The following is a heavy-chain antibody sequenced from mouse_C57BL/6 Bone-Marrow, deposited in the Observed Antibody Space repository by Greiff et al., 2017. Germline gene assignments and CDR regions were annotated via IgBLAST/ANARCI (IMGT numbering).Heavy chain of an antibody. V-gene: IGHV5-6*02. J-gene: IGHJ1*03. CDR2: ISSGGSYT. CDR3: ARRLRLDV. CDR1: GFTFSSYG. Sequence: EVKLMESGGDLVKPGGSLKLSCAASGFTFSSYGMSWVRQTPDKRLEWVATISSGGSYTYYPDSVKGRFTISRDNAKHTLYLQMSSLNSDDTALYYCARRLRLDVWGTGTTVTVSS.